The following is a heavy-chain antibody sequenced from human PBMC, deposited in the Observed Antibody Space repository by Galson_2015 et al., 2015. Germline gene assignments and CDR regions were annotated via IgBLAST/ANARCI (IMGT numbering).Heavy chain of an antibody. V-gene: IGHV3-33*01. D-gene: IGHD2-2*01. Sequence: SLRLSCAASGFLFSSYDMHWVRQAPGKGLEWVAVIWYDGSKKYYADSVKGRFTTSRDNTKNTLYLQMNSLRAEDTAIYYCAREMYCSSASCSHYYYGMDVWGLGTTVSVSS. CDR3: AREMYCSSASCSHYYYGMDV. CDR2: IWYDGSKK. CDR1: GFLFSSYD. J-gene: IGHJ6*02.